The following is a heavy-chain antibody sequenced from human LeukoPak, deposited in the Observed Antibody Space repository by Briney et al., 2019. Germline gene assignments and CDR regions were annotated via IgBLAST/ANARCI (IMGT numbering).Heavy chain of an antibody. CDR3: ARYWGSSYNYAPFDS. V-gene: IGHV3-23*01. Sequence: GGSLRLSCAASGFIFSSYAMAWVRQAPGKGLEWLSAISGGGTATYYRDSVKGRFTISRDNFKNTIYLQMSHLRVEDTAIFYCARYWGSSYNYAPFDSWGQGTLVTVSS. D-gene: IGHD3-22*01. J-gene: IGHJ4*02. CDR2: ISGGGTAT. CDR1: GFIFSSYA.